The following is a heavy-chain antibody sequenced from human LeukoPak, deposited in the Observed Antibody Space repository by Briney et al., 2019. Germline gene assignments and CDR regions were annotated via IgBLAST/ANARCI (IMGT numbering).Heavy chain of an antibody. J-gene: IGHJ3*02. V-gene: IGHV1-8*01. Sequence: ASVKVSCKASGYTFTGYDINWVRQAAGQGLEWMGWMNPNSGNTGYAQKFQGRVTMTRNTSISTAYMELSSLRSEDTAVYYCARPPHLYGDYRDAFDIWGQGTMVTVSS. D-gene: IGHD4-17*01. CDR1: GYTFTGYD. CDR2: MNPNSGNT. CDR3: ARPPHLYGDYRDAFDI.